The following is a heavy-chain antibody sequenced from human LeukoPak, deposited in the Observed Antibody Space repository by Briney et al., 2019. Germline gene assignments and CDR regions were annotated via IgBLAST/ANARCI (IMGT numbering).Heavy chain of an antibody. CDR2: ISGSGSST. CDR1: GFTFSSYT. CDR3: AQVGGWGTMVTSPNY. D-gene: IGHD4-17*01. V-gene: IGHV3-23*01. Sequence: PGGSLRLSCAASGFTFSSYTMSWVRQAPGKGPEWVSAISGSGSSTVYADSVKGRFAISRDNSKNTLWMQMNSLRVEDTAVYYCAQVGGWGTMVTSPNYWGQGTVVTASS. J-gene: IGHJ4*02.